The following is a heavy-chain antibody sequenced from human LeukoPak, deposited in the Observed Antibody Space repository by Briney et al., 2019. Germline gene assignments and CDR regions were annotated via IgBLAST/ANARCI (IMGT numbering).Heavy chain of an antibody. Sequence: GVLRLSCAASGFTFSTYSMNWVRQAPGKGLEWVSSISSSSSIYIYYADSEKGRFTISRDNAKNSLYLQMNSLRAEDTAVYYCARDSPPEGFDYWGQGTLVTVSS. CDR1: GFTFSTYS. J-gene: IGHJ4*02. CDR3: ARDSPPEGFDY. V-gene: IGHV3-21*01. CDR2: ISSSSSIYI.